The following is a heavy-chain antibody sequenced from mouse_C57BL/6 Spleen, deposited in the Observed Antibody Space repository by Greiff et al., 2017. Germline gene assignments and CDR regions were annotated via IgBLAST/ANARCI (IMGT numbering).Heavy chain of an antibody. V-gene: IGHV1-81*01. J-gene: IGHJ4*01. Sequence: VQLQQSGAELARPGASVKLSCKASGYTFTSYGISWVKQRTGQGLEWIGEIYPRSGNTYYNEKFKGKATLTADKSSSTAYMELRSLTSEDSAVYFCERDYYAMDYWGQGTSVTVSS. CDR2: IYPRSGNT. CDR1: GYTFTSYG. CDR3: ERDYYAMDY.